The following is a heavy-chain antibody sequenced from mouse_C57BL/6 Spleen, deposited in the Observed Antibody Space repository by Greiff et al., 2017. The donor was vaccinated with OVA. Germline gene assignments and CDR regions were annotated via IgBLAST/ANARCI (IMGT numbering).Heavy chain of an antibody. D-gene: IGHD5-2*01. CDR1: GYTFTSYW. CDR3: AICNEYATYPMDD. V-gene: IGHV1-50*01. Sequence: QVQLQQPGAELVKPGASVKLSCKASGYTFTSYWMEWVKQRPGQGLEWIGEIVPCGGCTNYNQKFKGKATLTVDTSSSTAYMQLSSLTSEDSAFYYWAICNEYATYPMDDWGKGTSVTVSS. CDR2: IVPCGGCT. J-gene: IGHJ4*01.